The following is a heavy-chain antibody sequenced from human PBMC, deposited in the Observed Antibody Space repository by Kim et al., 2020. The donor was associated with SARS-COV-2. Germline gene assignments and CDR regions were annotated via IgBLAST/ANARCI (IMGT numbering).Heavy chain of an antibody. CDR3: ARGSAGYSSGRGY. CDR2: IKQDGSEK. Sequence: GGSLRLSCAASGFTFSSYWMSWVRQAPGKGLEWVANIKQDGSEKNYVDSVKGRFTISRDNAKNSLYLQMNSLRAEDTAVYYCARGSAGYSSGRGYWGQGTLVTVSS. V-gene: IGHV3-7*01. D-gene: IGHD6-19*01. CDR1: GFTFSSYW. J-gene: IGHJ4*02.